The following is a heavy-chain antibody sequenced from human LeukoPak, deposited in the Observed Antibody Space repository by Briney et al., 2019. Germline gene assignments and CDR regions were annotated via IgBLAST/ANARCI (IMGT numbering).Heavy chain of an antibody. Sequence: SETLSLTCTVSGGSISSYYWSWIRQPPGKGLEWIGYIYYSGSTNYNPSLKSRVTISVDTSKNQFSLKLNSVTAADTAVYYCARSRAFNSGAFDPWGQGSLVTVSS. V-gene: IGHV4-59*01. D-gene: IGHD1-26*01. CDR3: ARSRAFNSGAFDP. CDR1: GGSISSYY. CDR2: IYYSGST. J-gene: IGHJ5*02.